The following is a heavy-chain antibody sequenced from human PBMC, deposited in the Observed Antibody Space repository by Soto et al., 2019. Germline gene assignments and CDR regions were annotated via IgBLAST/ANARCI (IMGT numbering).Heavy chain of an antibody. CDR3: ARGKSPMVRGVIEYNWFDP. J-gene: IGHJ5*02. Sequence: ASVKVSCKASGYTFTIYDINCVLQSTVQWLEWMGWMNPNSGNTGYAQKFQGRVAMTRNTSISTAYMELSSLRSEDTAVYYCARGKSPMVRGVIEYNWFDPWGQGTLVTVSS. D-gene: IGHD3-10*01. V-gene: IGHV1-8*01. CDR2: MNPNSGNT. CDR1: GYTFTIYD.